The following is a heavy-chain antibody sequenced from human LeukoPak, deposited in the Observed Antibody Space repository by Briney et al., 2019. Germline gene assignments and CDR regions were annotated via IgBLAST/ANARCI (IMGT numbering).Heavy chain of an antibody. J-gene: IGHJ4*02. Sequence: QPGGSLRLSCAASGFTFSSYAMSWVRQAPGKGLEWVAVIWNDGSNKYYADSVKGRFTISRDNSKNTLFLQMNSLSAEDTAVYYCARDGGSGHYGLEYWGQGTLVTVSS. V-gene: IGHV3-33*08. CDR1: GFTFSSYA. D-gene: IGHD3-22*01. CDR2: IWNDGSNK. CDR3: ARDGGSGHYGLEY.